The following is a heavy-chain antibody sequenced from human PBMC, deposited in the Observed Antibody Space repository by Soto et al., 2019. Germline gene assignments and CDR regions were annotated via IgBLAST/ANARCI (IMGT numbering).Heavy chain of an antibody. CDR3: ARDRQPSSYIGLDV. J-gene: IGHJ6*02. V-gene: IGHV3-11*01. Sequence: LRLSCEASGFTFSAHYMSWVRQAPGKGLEWVSHISGSGDTIYYADSVKGRFTISRDNAKNSLYLQMNSLRAEDTAVYYCARDRQPSSYIGLDVWGQGTTVTVSS. CDR2: ISGSGDTI. CDR1: GFTFSAHY. D-gene: IGHD4-4*01.